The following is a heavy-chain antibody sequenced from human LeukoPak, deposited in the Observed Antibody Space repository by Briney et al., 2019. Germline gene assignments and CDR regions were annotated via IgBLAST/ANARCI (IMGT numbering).Heavy chain of an antibody. CDR1: GYTFKYYN. CDR3: ARVTGLLQLDY. D-gene: IGHD1-26*01. Sequence: VKISYKPSGYTFKYYNMHWVPQAPGKGIKWMGRIDPEDGQVIYGETFRGRVTISADTSEDTIHMELTSLTSDDTAMYFCARVTGLLQLDYWGQGTLVTVSS. V-gene: IGHV1-69-2*01. J-gene: IGHJ4*02. CDR2: IDPEDGQV.